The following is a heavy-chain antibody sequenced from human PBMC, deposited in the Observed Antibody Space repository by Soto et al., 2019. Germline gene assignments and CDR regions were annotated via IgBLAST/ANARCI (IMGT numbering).Heavy chain of an antibody. CDR1: RGTFSSYT. CDR2: IIPILGRA. Sequence: QVQLVQSGAEVKKPGSSVKVSCKASRGTFSSYTISWVRQAPGQGLEWMGRIIPILGRANYAQKFQGRVTITADKSTSTAYMELSSLRSEDTAVYYCARDSSYDPDYGDHPYAFDIWGQGTMVTVSS. CDR3: ARDSSYDPDYGDHPYAFDI. V-gene: IGHV1-69*08. D-gene: IGHD4-17*01. J-gene: IGHJ3*02.